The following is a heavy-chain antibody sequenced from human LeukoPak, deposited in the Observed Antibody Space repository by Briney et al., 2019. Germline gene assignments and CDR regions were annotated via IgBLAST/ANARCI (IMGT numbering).Heavy chain of an antibody. Sequence: TSETLSLTCTVSGGSVYTSDYYWGWVRQPPGKGPEWIGDIFYTGKTNYNPSLKSRVSISIDTSKNQFSLKLTSVTAADTAVYYCARVFDSWGQGTLVTVSS. CDR1: GGSVYTSDYY. V-gene: IGHV4-39*07. CDR2: IFYTGKT. CDR3: ARVFDS. J-gene: IGHJ4*02.